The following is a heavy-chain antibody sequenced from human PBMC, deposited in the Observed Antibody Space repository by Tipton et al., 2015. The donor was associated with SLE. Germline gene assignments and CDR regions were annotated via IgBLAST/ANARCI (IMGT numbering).Heavy chain of an antibody. CDR3: AREAAISPVDAFDI. V-gene: IGHV4-59*01. CDR2: IYYSGST. J-gene: IGHJ3*02. CDR1: GDSISSYY. D-gene: IGHD2-2*02. Sequence: TLSLTCTVSGDSISSYYWSWIRQPPGKGLEWIGYIYYSGSTNYNPSLKSRVTISVDTSKNQFSLKLSSVTGADTAVYYCAREAAISPVDAFDIWGQGTMVTVSS.